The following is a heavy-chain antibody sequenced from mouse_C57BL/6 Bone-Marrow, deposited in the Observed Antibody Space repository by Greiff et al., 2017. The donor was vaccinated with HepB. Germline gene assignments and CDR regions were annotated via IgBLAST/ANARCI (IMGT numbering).Heavy chain of an antibody. CDR2: IDPSDSYT. Sequence: QVQLQQPGAELVKPGASVKLSCKASGYTFTSYWMQWVKQRPGQGLEWIGEIDPSDSYTNYNQKFKGKATLTVATSSSTAYMQLSSLTSEDSAVYYCAKDSSGYFDYWGQGTTLTVSS. V-gene: IGHV1-50*01. D-gene: IGHD3-2*02. J-gene: IGHJ2*01. CDR3: AKDSSGYFDY. CDR1: GYTFTSYW.